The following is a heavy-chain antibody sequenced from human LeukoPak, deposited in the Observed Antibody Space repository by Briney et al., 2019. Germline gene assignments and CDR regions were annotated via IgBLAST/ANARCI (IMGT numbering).Heavy chain of an antibody. D-gene: IGHD6-13*01. V-gene: IGHV1-8*01. CDR2: MNPNSGNT. J-gene: IGHJ4*02. CDR3: AGGEGSS. Sequence: ASVKVSCKASGYTFTSYDINWVRQATGQGLEWMGWMNPNSGNTGYAQKFQGRVTMTRNTSISTAYMDLSSVRYDDTAVYYCAGGEGSSWGQGTLVTVSS. CDR1: GYTFTSYD.